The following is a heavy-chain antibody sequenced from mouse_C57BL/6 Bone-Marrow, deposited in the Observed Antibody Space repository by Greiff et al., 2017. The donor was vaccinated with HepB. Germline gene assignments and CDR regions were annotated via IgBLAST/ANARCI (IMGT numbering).Heavy chain of an antibody. J-gene: IGHJ2*01. D-gene: IGHD1-1*01. CDR1: GFTFSSYG. Sequence: EVQGVESGGDLVKPGGSLKLSCAASGFTFSSYGMSWVRQTPDKRLEWVATISSGGSYTYYPDSVKGRFTISRDNAKNTLYLQMSSLKSEDTAMYYCARGGYYGISYYFDFWGQGTTLTVSS. CDR2: ISSGGSYT. CDR3: ARGGYYGISYYFDF. V-gene: IGHV5-6*01.